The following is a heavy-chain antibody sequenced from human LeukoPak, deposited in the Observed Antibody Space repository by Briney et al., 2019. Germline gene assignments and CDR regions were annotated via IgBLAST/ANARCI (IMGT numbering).Heavy chain of an antibody. J-gene: IGHJ4*02. CDR2: ISYDGSNK. Sequence: AGSLRLSCAASGFTFSTYGMHWVRQAPGKGLEWVAVISYDGSNKYYADSVKGRFTISRDNSKNTMYLQMNSLRAEATAVYYCAKSDLGHRSRQVGHFDYWGQGTLVTVSS. CDR3: AKSDLGHRSRQVGHFDY. V-gene: IGHV3-30*18. CDR1: GFTFSTYG. D-gene: IGHD2-15*01.